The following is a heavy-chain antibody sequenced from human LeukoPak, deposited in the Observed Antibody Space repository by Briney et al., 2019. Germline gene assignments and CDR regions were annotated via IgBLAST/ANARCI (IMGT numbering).Heavy chain of an antibody. CDR1: GYTFTGYY. V-gene: IGHV1-2*06. D-gene: IGHD6-13*01. CDR3: ARRIAAAGHFDY. CDR2: INPNSGGT. Sequence: ASVKVSCKASGYTFTGYYLYWVRQAPGQGLEWMGRINPNSGGTNYAQKFQGRVTMTRDTSISTAYMELSSLRSDDTAVFYCARRIAAAGHFDYWGQGTLVTASS. J-gene: IGHJ4*02.